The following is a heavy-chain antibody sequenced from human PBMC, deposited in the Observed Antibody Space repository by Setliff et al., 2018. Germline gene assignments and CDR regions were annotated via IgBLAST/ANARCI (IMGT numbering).Heavy chain of an antibody. J-gene: IGHJ4*02. D-gene: IGHD2-8*01. CDR3: LRLVRYCSRTSCQRTSGDEV. CDR1: GYTFTESI. CDR2: IGVYSGNT. Sequence: ASVKVSCKASGYTFTESIVSWVRQAPGQGLEWLGWIGVYSGNTYTAQRFQGRVTMTTDTSTNMAYMELRGLRSDDTAVYYCLRLVRYCSRTSCQRTSGDEVWGQGTLVTVSS. V-gene: IGHV1-18*01.